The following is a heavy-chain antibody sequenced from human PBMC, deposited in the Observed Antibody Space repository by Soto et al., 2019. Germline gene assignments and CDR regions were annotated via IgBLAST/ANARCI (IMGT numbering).Heavy chain of an antibody. CDR3: AKDVERCSSDCPGYFDY. V-gene: IGHV5-51*01. CDR2: IYPGDSDT. D-gene: IGHD2-21*01. J-gene: IGHJ4*02. CDR1: GYSFSNYW. Sequence: PGESLKISCKGSGYSFSNYWIGWVRQMPGKGLEWMGIIYPGDSDTRYSPSFQGQVTISADKSISTVYLQLNSLGDDDTAVYYCAKDVERCSSDCPGYFDYWGQGTLVTVSS.